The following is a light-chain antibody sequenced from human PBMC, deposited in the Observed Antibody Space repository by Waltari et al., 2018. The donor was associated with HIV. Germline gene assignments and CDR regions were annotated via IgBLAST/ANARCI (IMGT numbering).Light chain of an antibody. CDR2: QAS. Sequence: DIQMTQSPSTLSASVGDRVTITCRASRPIGRSLAWYQQKQGKAPELLIYQASSLESGVPSRFSGSGSGSEFILTISNLQPADFATYYCLQYNSYLYGFGQGTKLEI. V-gene: IGKV1-5*03. CDR3: LQYNSYLYG. CDR1: RPIGRS. J-gene: IGKJ2*03.